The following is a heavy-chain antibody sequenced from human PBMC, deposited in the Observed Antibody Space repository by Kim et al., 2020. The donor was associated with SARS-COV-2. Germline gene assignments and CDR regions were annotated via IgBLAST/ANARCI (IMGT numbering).Heavy chain of an antibody. CDR2: IYHSGST. J-gene: IGHJ3*02. Sequence: SETLSLTCAVSGGSISSGGYSWSWIRQPPGKGLEWIGYIYHSGSTYYNPSLKSRVTISVDRSKNQFSLKLSSVTAADTAVYYCARARIAVAGPDAFDIWGQGTMVTVSS. CDR3: ARARIAVAGPDAFDI. CDR1: GGSISSGGYS. V-gene: IGHV4-30-2*01. D-gene: IGHD6-19*01.